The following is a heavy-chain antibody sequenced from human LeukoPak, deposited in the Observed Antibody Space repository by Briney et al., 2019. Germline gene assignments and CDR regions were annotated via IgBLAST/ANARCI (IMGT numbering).Heavy chain of an antibody. CDR1: GYTFTSYD. V-gene: IGHV1-8*01. CDR2: MSPNSGNT. D-gene: IGHD3-10*01. Sequence: ASVKVSCKASGYTFTSYDINWVRQATGQGLEWMGWMSPNSGNTGYAQKFQGRVTMTRNTSISTAYMELSSLRSEDTAVYYCARERRLGESPYYYYGMDVWGQGTTVTVSS. CDR3: ARERRLGESPYYYYGMDV. J-gene: IGHJ6*02.